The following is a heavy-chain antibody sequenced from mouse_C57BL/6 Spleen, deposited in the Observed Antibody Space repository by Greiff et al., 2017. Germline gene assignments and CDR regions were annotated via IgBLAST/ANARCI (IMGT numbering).Heavy chain of an antibody. J-gene: IGHJ4*01. CDR3: ARHDGRNYAMDY. Sequence: VQLQQSGAELVRPGASVKLSCKASGYTFTDYYINWVKQRPGQGLEWIARIYPGSGNTYYNEKFKGKATLTAEKSSSTAYMQLSSLTSEYSSVYFCARHDGRNYAMDYWGQGTSVTVSS. CDR2: IYPGSGNT. D-gene: IGHD2-12*01. V-gene: IGHV1-76*01. CDR1: GYTFTDYY.